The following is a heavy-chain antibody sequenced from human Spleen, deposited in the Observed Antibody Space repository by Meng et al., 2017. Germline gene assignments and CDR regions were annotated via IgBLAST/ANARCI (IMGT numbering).Heavy chain of an antibody. CDR2: IKRNRDGGTI. CDR3: TWDDKAVSDY. J-gene: IGHJ4*02. Sequence: GESLKISCVASGLRFTDARMSWVRQAPGKGLEWVGRIKRNRDGGTIDYAARVKGRFTISRDESKNTLYLQMSGLRIDDTGVYYCTWDDKAVSDYWGQGTLVTVSS. V-gene: IGHV3-15*01. D-gene: IGHD3-9*01. CDR1: GLRFTDAR.